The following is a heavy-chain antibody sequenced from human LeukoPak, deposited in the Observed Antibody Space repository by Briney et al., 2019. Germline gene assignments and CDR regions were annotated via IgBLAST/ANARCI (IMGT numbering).Heavy chain of an antibody. CDR3: AKGYCSSTSCLKTD. V-gene: IGHV3-30*04. D-gene: IGHD2-2*01. CDR1: GFTFSSYA. Sequence: GRSLRLSCAASGFTFSSYAMHWVRQAPGKGLEWVAVISYDGSNKYYADSVKGRFTISRDNSKNTLFLQMNSLRVEDTAVYYCAKGYCSSTSCLKTDWGQGTLVTVSS. CDR2: ISYDGSNK. J-gene: IGHJ4*02.